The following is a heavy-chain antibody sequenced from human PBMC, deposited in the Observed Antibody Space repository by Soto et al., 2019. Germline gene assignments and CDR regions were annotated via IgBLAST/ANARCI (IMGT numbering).Heavy chain of an antibody. CDR1: GYTLTSYG. D-gene: IGHD6-13*01. CDR3: AREWQQLGQGDYYYYGMDV. CDR2: ISTYNGHT. V-gene: IGHV1-18*01. Sequence: QAQLVQSGTEVKKPGASVKVSCKASGYTLTSYGISSVRQAPGQGLEWMGWISTYNGHTNYAQKVQGRVTMTTDTSTSTAYMELRSLRSDDTAVYYCAREWQQLGQGDYYYYGMDVWGQGTTVTVSS. J-gene: IGHJ6*02.